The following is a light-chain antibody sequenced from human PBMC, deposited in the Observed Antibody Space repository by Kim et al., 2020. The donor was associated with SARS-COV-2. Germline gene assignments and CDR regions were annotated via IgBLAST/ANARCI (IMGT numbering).Light chain of an antibody. V-gene: IGKV3-20*01. CDR2: AAS. Sequence: GDGATPSCRASQRVTSNYLAWYQQRPGQAPRLLIYAASRRADGIPDRFSGSGSGADFTLTISRLEPEDFAVYYCQQYGGSPSFTFGQGTRLEIK. CDR1: QRVTSNY. J-gene: IGKJ5*01. CDR3: QQYGGSPSFT.